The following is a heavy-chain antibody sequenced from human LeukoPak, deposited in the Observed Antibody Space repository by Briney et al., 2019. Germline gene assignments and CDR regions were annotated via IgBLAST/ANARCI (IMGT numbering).Heavy chain of an antibody. V-gene: IGHV3-30*02. CDR1: GFTFSIYG. D-gene: IGHD3-10*01. CDR3: AKDPSVYGYLDY. J-gene: IGHJ4*02. CDR2: IRYDGSNK. Sequence: SGVSLRLFCAASGFTFSIYGMHWVRRAPRKGLEGVAFIRYDGSNKYYADSVKGRFTNSRDNSKNTLYLQMNSLRAEDTAVYYCAKDPSVYGYLDYWGQGTLVTVSS.